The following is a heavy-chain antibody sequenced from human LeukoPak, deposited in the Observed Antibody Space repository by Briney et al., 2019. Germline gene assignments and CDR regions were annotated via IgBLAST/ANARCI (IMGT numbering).Heavy chain of an antibody. CDR3: ARGRYSYGPDYYYYYYMDV. CDR2: INAGNGNT. J-gene: IGHJ6*03. V-gene: IGHV1-3*03. D-gene: IGHD5-18*01. Sequence: GASVKVSCKASGYTFTSYAMHWVRQAPGQRLEWMGWINAGNGNTKYSQEFQGRVTITADKSTSTAYMELSSLRSEGTAVYYCARGRYSYGPDYYYYYYMDVWGKGTTVTVSS. CDR1: GYTFTSYA.